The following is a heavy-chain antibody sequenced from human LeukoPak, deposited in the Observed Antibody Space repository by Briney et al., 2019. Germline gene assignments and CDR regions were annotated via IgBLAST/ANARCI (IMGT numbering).Heavy chain of an antibody. D-gene: IGHD3-16*01. CDR2: ISYNGTDA. J-gene: IGHJ4*02. V-gene: IGHV3-30-3*01. Sequence: PGGSLRLSCAASAFIFSTYDMRWVRQAPGKGLEWVAVISYNGTDAYNADPVKGRFHIPRDTSKNSLYQHVNSVRGRHAGVFYCARIRGGPIVYWGQGTLVSVSS. CDR1: AFIFSTYD. CDR3: ARIRGGPIVY.